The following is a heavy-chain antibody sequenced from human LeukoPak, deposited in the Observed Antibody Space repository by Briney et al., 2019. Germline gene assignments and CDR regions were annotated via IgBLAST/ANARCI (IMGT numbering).Heavy chain of an antibody. D-gene: IGHD2-2*01. CDR2: INPSGGST. CDR3: AREIRAVPAANGWFDP. J-gene: IGHJ5*02. Sequence: ASVKVSCKASGYTFTSYGISWVRQAPGQGLEWMGIINPSGGSTSYAQKFQGRVTMTRDMSTSTVYMELSSLRSEDTAVYYCAREIRAVPAANGWFDPWGQGTLVTVSS. CDR1: GYTFTSYG. V-gene: IGHV1-46*01.